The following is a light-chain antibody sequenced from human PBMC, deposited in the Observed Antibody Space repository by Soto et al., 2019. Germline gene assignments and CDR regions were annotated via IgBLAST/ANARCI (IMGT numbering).Light chain of an antibody. Sequence: QSVLTQPPSASGSPGQSVAISCTGTSSDVGGYNYVSWYQQHPGKAPKLMIYEVNKRPSGVPDRFSGSKSGNPASLTVSGLQGEDEADYYCSSYAGSSNVFGTGTKLTVL. V-gene: IGLV2-8*01. CDR3: SSYAGSSNV. J-gene: IGLJ1*01. CDR1: SSDVGGYNY. CDR2: EVN.